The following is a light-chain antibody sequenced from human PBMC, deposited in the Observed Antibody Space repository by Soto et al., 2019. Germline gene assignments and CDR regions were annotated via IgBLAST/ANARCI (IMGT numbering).Light chain of an antibody. CDR1: QSISSW. CDR3: QQYNSYPWT. J-gene: IGKJ1*01. Sequence: IQMTQSPSTLSGSVADRVTITCRAIQSISSWLAWYQQKPGKAPKLLIYDASSLESGVPSRFSGSGSGTEFTLTISSLQPDDFATYYCQQYNSYPWTFGQGTKVDIK. V-gene: IGKV1-5*01. CDR2: DAS.